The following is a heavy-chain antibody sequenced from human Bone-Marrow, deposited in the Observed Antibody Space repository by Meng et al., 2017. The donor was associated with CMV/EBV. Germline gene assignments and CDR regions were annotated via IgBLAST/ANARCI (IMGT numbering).Heavy chain of an antibody. J-gene: IGHJ6*02. CDR3: ARDTQSNTISGVVIIRLAV. V-gene: IGHV1-69*06. CDR1: GGTFSSYA. CDR2: IIPIFGTA. Sequence: SVKVSCKASGGTFSSYAISWVRQAPGQGLEWMGGIIPIFGTANYAQKFQGRVTITADKSTSTAYMELSSLRSEDTAVYYCARDTQSNTISGVVIIRLAVWGQGTTVTVYS. D-gene: IGHD3-3*01.